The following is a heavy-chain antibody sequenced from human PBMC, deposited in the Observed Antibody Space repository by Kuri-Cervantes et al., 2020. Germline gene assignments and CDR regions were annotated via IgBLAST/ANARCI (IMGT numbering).Heavy chain of an antibody. CDR1: GFSFSSYW. CDR3: ARDSGEYCSGGSCYSSPFTSFDI. J-gene: IGHJ3*02. CDR2: INEDGSDK. D-gene: IGHD2-15*01. V-gene: IGHV3-7*01. Sequence: ETLSLTCAVSGFSFSSYWMNWVCQAPGKGLEWLTNINEDGSDKYYVDSVKGRFFVSRDNARNALYLQMNSLRAEDTAVYYCARDSGEYCSGGSCYSSPFTSFDIWGQGTMVTVSS.